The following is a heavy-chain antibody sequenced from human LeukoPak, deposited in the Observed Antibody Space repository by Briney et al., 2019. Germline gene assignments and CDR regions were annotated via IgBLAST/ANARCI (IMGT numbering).Heavy chain of an antibody. CDR2: INPNSGGT. V-gene: IGHV1-2*02. CDR1: GYTFTGYY. CDR3: AVIPRGIVVVTAIHFDY. Sequence: GASVKVSCKASGYTFTGYYMHWVRQAPGQGLEWMGWINPNSGGTNYAQKFQGRVTMTRDTSISTAYMELSRLRSDDTAVYYCAVIPRGIVVVTAIHFDYWGQGTLVTVSS. J-gene: IGHJ4*02. D-gene: IGHD2-21*02.